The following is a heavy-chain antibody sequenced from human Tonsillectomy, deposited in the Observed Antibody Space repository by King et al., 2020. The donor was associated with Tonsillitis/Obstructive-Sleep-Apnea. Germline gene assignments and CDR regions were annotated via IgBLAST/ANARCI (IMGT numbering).Heavy chain of an antibody. V-gene: IGHV3-66*01. CDR2: IYRDVRT. CDR1: GFTITSSY. D-gene: IGHD3-3*01. CDR3: AGGIDFMTSGDAFDI. J-gene: IGHJ3*02. Sequence: VQLVESGGGLVQPGGSLRLSCVVSGFTITSSYRTWGSQAPGNGLEWGAIIYRDVRTSHADSVKGRFIISRDNSMKTVYLQMNSLRGEDTAVYHCAGGIDFMTSGDAFDIWGQGTVVTVSS.